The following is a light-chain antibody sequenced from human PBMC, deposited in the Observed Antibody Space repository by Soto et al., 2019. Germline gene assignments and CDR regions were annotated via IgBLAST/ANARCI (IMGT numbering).Light chain of an antibody. Sequence: QSALTQPASVSGCPGQSITISCTGTSSDVGGYNYVSWYQQHPGKVPKLMIYDVSDRPSGVSNRFSGSKSGNTASLTISGLQAEDEADYYCISYTSSSTWVFGGGTKLTVL. CDR3: ISYTSSSTWV. CDR2: DVS. CDR1: SSDVGGYNY. J-gene: IGLJ3*02. V-gene: IGLV2-14*01.